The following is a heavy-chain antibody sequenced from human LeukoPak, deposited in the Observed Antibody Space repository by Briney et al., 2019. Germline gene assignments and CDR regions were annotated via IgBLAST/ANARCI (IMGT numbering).Heavy chain of an antibody. V-gene: IGHV4-59*01. CDR1: GGSIGSYY. CDR2: IYNSGST. D-gene: IGHD6-6*01. J-gene: IGHJ6*03. Sequence: TSETLSLTCTVSGGSIGSYYWSWIRQPPGKGLEWIGYIYNSGSTNYNPSLESRVTISVDTSKNQVSLKLSSVTAADTAVYYCARAYSSSNYYYYYMDVWGKGTTVTVSS. CDR3: ARAYSSSNYYYYYMDV.